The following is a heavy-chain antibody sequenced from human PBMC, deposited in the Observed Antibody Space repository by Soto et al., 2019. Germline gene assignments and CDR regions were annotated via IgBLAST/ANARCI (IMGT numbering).Heavy chain of an antibody. D-gene: IGHD3-10*01. J-gene: IGHJ4*02. CDR1: GFTFSSYS. V-gene: IGHV3-48*02. CDR3: ASPGFGGRDSAPYFDY. Sequence: EVQLVESGGGLVQPGGSLRLSCAASGFTFSSYSMNWVRQAPGKGLEWVSYISSSSSTIYYADSVKGRFTISRDNAKNSLYLQMNSLRDEDTAVYYCASPGFGGRDSAPYFDYWGQGTLVTVSS. CDR2: ISSSSSTI.